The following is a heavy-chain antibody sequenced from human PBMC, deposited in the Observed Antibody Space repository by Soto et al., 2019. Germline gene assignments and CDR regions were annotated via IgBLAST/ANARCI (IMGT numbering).Heavy chain of an antibody. CDR2: INHGGST. V-gene: IGHV4-34*01. CDR1: GGPFGGYY. CDR3: AKSARFDP. J-gene: IGHJ5*02. Sequence: SETLSLTCAVYGGPFGGYYWSWIRQPPGKGLEWIGEINHGGSTNYNPSLKSRVTMSVDTSKNQFSLKLSSVTAADTAVYYCAKSARFDPWGQGTLVTVSS.